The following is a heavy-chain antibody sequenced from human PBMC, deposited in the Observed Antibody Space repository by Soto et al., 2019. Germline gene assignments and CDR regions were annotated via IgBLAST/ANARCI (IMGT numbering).Heavy chain of an antibody. CDR1: GYTFTGYY. V-gene: IGHV1-2*02. J-gene: IGHJ6*02. Sequence: QVQLVQSGAEVKKPGASVKVSCKASGYTFTGYYMHWVRQAPGQGLEWMGWINPNSGGTNYAQKLQGGATMTRDTSISTAYMELSRLRSDDTAVYYCARDGAGTTAYYYYGMDVWGQGTTVTVSS. D-gene: IGHD1-7*01. CDR2: INPNSGGT. CDR3: ARDGAGTTAYYYYGMDV.